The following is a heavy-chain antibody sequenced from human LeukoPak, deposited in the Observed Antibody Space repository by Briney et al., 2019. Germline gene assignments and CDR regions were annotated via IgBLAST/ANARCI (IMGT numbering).Heavy chain of an antibody. Sequence: SETLSLTCAVYGGSFSGYYWSWIRQPPGKGLEWIGEINNSGSANYNPSLKSRVTISVDTSKNQFSLKLSSVTAADTAVYYCARAAGGNYAFDIWGQGTMVTVSS. D-gene: IGHD4-23*01. V-gene: IGHV4-34*01. CDR3: ARAAGGNYAFDI. CDR1: GGSFSGYY. J-gene: IGHJ3*02. CDR2: INNSGSA.